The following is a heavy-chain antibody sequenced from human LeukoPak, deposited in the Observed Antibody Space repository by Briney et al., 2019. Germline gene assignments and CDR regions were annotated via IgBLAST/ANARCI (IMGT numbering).Heavy chain of an antibody. Sequence: PSETLSLTCTVPGGSISSYYWSWIRQPPGKGLEWIGYIYYSGSTNYNPSLKSRVTISVDTSKNQFSLKLSSVTAADTAVYYCARVVPAAIRSMVWYFDLWGRGTLVTVSS. V-gene: IGHV4-59*01. CDR1: GGSISSYY. D-gene: IGHD2-2*02. J-gene: IGHJ2*01. CDR2: IYYSGST. CDR3: ARVVPAAIRSMVWYFDL.